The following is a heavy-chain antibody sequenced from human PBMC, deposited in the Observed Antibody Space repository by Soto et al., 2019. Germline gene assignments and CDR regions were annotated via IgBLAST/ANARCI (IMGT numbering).Heavy chain of an antibody. CDR1: GGTFSNYG. CDR3: ARGGSDYEGSGYYQGHV. J-gene: IGHJ6*02. Sequence: QVQLVQSGAEVKKPGSSVTVSCKSSGGTFSNYGFSWVRQAPGQGLECMGVIVPIFGAEHPQKFQGRVTINADETTNTVFIELRCLRSEDTAVYYCARGGSDYEGSGYYQGHVWGQGTTVTVSS. V-gene: IGHV1-69*12. D-gene: IGHD3-22*01. CDR2: IVPIFGA.